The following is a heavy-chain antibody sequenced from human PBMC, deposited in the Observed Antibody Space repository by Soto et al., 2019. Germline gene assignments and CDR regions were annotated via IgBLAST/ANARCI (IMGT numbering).Heavy chain of an antibody. CDR3: ARDFDWLLLDY. Sequence: GASVKVSCKPSGYPFTDLHIHWVRQAPGLGLEWMGWIDPRSGASRKTQRFQGRFTMTRDTSTNTVYMELSSLRSDDTAVYFCARDFDWLLLDYWGQGTLVTVSS. D-gene: IGHD3-9*01. CDR1: GYPFTDLH. V-gene: IGHV1-2*02. CDR2: IDPRSGAS. J-gene: IGHJ4*02.